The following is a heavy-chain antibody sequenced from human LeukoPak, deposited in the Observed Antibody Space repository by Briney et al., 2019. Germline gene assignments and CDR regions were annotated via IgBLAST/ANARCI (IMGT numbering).Heavy chain of an antibody. D-gene: IGHD1-26*01. Sequence: SETLSLTCNVSGGSITSYYWSWIRQPPGKGLVWMGDIYYTGRTDYNSSHKSGITISVDTSRSQFSLKLSSVTTADTAVYYCARAPPRGVGPTHFDYWGQGILVTVSS. CDR3: ARAPPRGVGPTHFDY. CDR1: GGSITSYY. J-gene: IGHJ4*02. CDR2: IYYTGRT. V-gene: IGHV4-59*01.